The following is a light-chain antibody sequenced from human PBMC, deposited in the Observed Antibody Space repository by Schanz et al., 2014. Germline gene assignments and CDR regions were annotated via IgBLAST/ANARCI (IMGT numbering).Light chain of an antibody. CDR2: DAS. CDR1: QSMGTW. CDR3: QQYNSYLYT. Sequence: DIQMTQSPSTLSASVGDRVTITCRASQSMGTWLAWYQQKPGKAPKLLIYDASNLENGVPSRFSGGTSGTEFTLTISSLQPDDFATYYCQQYNSYLYTVGQGTKLEIK. V-gene: IGKV1-5*01. J-gene: IGKJ2*01.